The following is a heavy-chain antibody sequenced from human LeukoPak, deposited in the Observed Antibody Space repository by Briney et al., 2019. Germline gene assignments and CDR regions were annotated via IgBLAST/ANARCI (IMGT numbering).Heavy chain of an antibody. V-gene: IGHV3-48*04. CDR3: ARGGKKALAGTRSPQYFQH. CDR1: RFTFSTYS. J-gene: IGHJ1*01. D-gene: IGHD6-19*01. Sequence: PGGSLRLSCAASRFTFSTYSMNWVRQAPGKGLEWVSYISSSSSTIYYADSVKGRFTISRDNAKNSLYLQMNSLRPEDTALYYCARGGKKALAGTRSPQYFQHWGQGTQVTVSS. CDR2: ISSSSSTI.